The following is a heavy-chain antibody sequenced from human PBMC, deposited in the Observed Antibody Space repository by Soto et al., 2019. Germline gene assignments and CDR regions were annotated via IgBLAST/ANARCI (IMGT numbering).Heavy chain of an antibody. CDR2: IYWDDDK. CDR1: GFSLTGSGVG. Sequence: SGPTLVNPTQTLTLTCTFSGFSLTGSGVGVGWIRQPPGKALEWLALIYWDDDKRYSPPLKSRLTITKDTSKNQAALTVTNMDPVDTATYYCARFLWSDTSLYYFDYWGQGTLVTVSS. J-gene: IGHJ4*02. CDR3: ARFLWSDTSLYYFDY. D-gene: IGHD3-3*01. V-gene: IGHV2-5*02.